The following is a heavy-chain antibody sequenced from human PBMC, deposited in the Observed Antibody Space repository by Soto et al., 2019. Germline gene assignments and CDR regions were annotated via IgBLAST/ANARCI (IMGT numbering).Heavy chain of an antibody. V-gene: IGHV3-33*01. CDR1: GFTFSSYG. CDR2: IWYDGSNK. Sequence: QVQLVESGGGVVQPGRSLRLSCAASGFTFSSYGMHWVRQAPGKGLEWVAVIWYDGSNKYYADSVKGRFTISRDNSKNMLYLQMNSLRAEDTAVYYCARDIVVVPAAMMGMDVWGQGTTLTVSS. J-gene: IGHJ6*02. D-gene: IGHD2-2*01. CDR3: ARDIVVVPAAMMGMDV.